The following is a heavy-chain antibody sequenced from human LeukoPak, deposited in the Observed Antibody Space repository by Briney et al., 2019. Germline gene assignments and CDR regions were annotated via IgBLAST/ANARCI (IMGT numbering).Heavy chain of an antibody. D-gene: IGHD7-27*01. V-gene: IGHV4-4*07. Sequence: SETLSLTCTVSGASIDTYHWNWIRQPAGKGLEWIGRIYSSGSTNYNPSLKGRVTMSVETSTNQVCLKVTSVTAADTAVYYCASGADAFETSGDYFDYWGQGTLVTVSS. J-gene: IGHJ4*02. CDR3: ASGADAFETSGDYFDY. CDR1: GASIDTYH. CDR2: IYSSGST.